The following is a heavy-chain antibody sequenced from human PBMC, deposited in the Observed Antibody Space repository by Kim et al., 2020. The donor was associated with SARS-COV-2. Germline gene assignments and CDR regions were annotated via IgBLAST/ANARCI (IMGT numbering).Heavy chain of an antibody. D-gene: IGHD3-16*01. Sequence: TKYYADAVKGRFTISRDNAKNSLYLKMDSLRSDDTAIYYCARQYYDRRFDPWGQGALVTVSS. V-gene: IGHV3-48*03. J-gene: IGHJ5*02. CDR3: ARQYYDRRFDP. CDR2: TK.